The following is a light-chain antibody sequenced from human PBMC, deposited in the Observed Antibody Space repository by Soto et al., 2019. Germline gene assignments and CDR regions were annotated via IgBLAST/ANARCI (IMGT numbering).Light chain of an antibody. CDR3: QQTYSTLSIT. CDR2: AAS. CDR1: ESISRH. J-gene: IGKJ5*01. V-gene: IGKV1-39*01. Sequence: DIQMTQSPSSLSESVGDRVTITCRASESISRHLNWYQQKPGKAPKILIYAASSLQNGVPSRFRGSGSGTDFTLTITNLQPEDFATYYCQQTYSTLSITFGQGTRLDI.